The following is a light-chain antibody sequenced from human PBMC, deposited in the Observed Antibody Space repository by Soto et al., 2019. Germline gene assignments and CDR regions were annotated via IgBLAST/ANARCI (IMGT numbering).Light chain of an antibody. J-gene: IGKJ1*01. Sequence: DVHMTQSPSSLSASVGDRVTITCRASQSISGFLNWYQQKPGKAPKLLIYDASSLESGVPSRFSGSGSGTEFTLTISSLQPDDFATYYCQQYNSYWTFGQGTKVEIK. CDR3: QQYNSYWT. CDR1: QSISGF. CDR2: DAS. V-gene: IGKV1-5*01.